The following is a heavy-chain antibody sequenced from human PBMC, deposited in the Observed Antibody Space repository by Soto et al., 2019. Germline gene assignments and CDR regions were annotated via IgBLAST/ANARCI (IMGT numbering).Heavy chain of an antibody. Sequence: GGSLRLSCAASGFTFSSYAMSWFRQVPGKGLEWVSAVTGSGGSTYYTDSVKGRFTISRDNSKNALYLQMNSLRAEDTAVYYCAKDAVPAAMVGYFDLWGQGTLVTVSS. CDR2: VTGSGGST. V-gene: IGHV3-23*01. CDR3: AKDAVPAAMVGYFDL. J-gene: IGHJ4*02. CDR1: GFTFSSYA. D-gene: IGHD2-2*01.